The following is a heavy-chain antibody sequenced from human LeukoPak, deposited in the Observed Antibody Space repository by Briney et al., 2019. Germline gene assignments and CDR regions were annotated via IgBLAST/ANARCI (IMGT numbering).Heavy chain of an antibody. CDR1: GYTFTSYY. J-gene: IGHJ4*02. CDR3: ARTSYYDILTGPYYFDY. Sequence: ASVKVSCKASGYTFTSYYMHWVRQAPGQGLEWMGIINPSGGSTSYAQKFQGRVTMTRDTSTSTVYMELSSLRSEDTAVYYCARTSYYDILTGPYYFDYWGQGTLVTVSS. CDR2: INPSGGST. D-gene: IGHD3-9*01. V-gene: IGHV1-46*01.